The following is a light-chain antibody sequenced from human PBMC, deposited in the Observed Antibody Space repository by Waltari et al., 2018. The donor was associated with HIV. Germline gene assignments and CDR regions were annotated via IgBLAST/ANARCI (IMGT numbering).Light chain of an antibody. CDR3: TSYISSSTPV. V-gene: IGLV2-14*01. Sequence: QSALTQPASVSGSPGQSITIPCPGTSSDYNSVSWYQHHPGKAPKVIIYEVSNRPSGVSNRFSGSKSGYTAPLTISGLQAEDEADYFCTSYISSSTPVFGGGTKVTVL. J-gene: IGLJ3*02. CDR1: SSDYNS. CDR2: EVS.